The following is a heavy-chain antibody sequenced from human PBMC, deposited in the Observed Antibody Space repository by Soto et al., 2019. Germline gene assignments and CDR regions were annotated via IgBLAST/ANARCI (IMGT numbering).Heavy chain of an antibody. CDR3: AREDCSSTSCYAFDI. CDR1: GFTFSGYS. Sequence: GGSLRLSCAASGFTFSGYSMNWVRQAPGKGLEWVSSISSSSSYIYYADSVKGRFTISRDNAKNSLYLQMNSLRAEDTAVYYCAREDCSSTSCYAFDIWGQGTMVTVSS. V-gene: IGHV3-21*01. D-gene: IGHD2-2*01. J-gene: IGHJ3*02. CDR2: ISSSSSYI.